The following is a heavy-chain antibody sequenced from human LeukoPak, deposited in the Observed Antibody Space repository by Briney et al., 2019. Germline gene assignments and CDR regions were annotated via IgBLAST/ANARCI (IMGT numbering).Heavy chain of an antibody. CDR1: GFTFSSYS. CDR2: ISSSSSTI. J-gene: IGHJ4*02. D-gene: IGHD2-2*02. V-gene: IGHV3-48*01. CDR3: ARADCSSTSCYTTGFDY. Sequence: PGGSLRLSCAASGFTFSSYSMNWVRQAPGKGLEWVSYISSSSSTIYYADSVKGRFTISRDNAKNSLYLQMNSLRAEDTAVYYCARADCSSTSCYTTGFDYWGQGTLVTVSS.